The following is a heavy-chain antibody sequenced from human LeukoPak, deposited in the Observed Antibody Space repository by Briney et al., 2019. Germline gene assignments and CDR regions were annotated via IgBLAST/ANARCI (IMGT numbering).Heavy chain of an antibody. V-gene: IGHV1-3*01. J-gene: IGHJ3*02. CDR3: AVIRGSGTFEI. CDR1: GYTFTSYA. D-gene: IGHD6-25*01. Sequence: ASVKVSCRASGYTFTSYAMHWVRQAPGQRLEWMGWINVGNGNTKYSQKFQGRVTITRDTSASTAYMELSSLRSEDTAVYYCAVIRGSGTFEIWGQGTMVTVSS. CDR2: INVGNGNT.